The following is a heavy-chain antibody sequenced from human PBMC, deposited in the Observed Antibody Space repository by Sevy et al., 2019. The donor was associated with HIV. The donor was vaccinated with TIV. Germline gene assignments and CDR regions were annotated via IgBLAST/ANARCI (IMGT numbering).Heavy chain of an antibody. Sequence: GGSPRLSCAASGFTFNVYSMNWVRQAPGKGLEWVSSITSSFSINYADSVKGRFTISRDNAKNSLYLQMNSLRADDTAVYYCVQEIGAKNHVWGQGTTVTVSS. V-gene: IGHV3-21*01. CDR3: VQEIGAKNHV. D-gene: IGHD3-22*01. J-gene: IGHJ6*02. CDR1: GFTFNVYS. CDR2: ITSSFSI.